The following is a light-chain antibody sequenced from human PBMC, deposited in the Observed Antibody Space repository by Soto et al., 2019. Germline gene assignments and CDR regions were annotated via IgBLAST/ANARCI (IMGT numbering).Light chain of an antibody. CDR3: QQYGTSAPIT. Sequence: EIVLTQSPGTLSLFPGEWATLSCWASQSVTSNYLAWYQHKPGQAPRLVVYGASKRATGIPDRFGGSGSGTNSTLAISRLEPEDFAMYYCQQYGTSAPITFGQGTRLEIE. V-gene: IGKV3-20*01. J-gene: IGKJ5*01. CDR2: GAS. CDR1: QSVTSNY.